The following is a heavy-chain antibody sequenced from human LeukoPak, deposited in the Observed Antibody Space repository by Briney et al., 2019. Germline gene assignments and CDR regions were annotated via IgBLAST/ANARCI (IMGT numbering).Heavy chain of an antibody. J-gene: IGHJ4*02. V-gene: IGHV3-33*01. CDR2: IWYDGTNK. CDR1: GFTFSSYG. CDR3: ARDLILPHYYDSSGYPDY. D-gene: IGHD3-22*01. Sequence: GGSLRLSCAASGFTFSSYGRHWVRQAPGKGLEWVAVIWYDGTNKYYADSVKGRFTISRDNSKNTLYLRMNSLRAEDTAVYYCARDLILPHYYDSSGYPDYWGQGTLVTVSS.